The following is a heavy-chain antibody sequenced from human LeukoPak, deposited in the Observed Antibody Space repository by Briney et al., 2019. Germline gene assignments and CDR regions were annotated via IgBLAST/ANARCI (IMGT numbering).Heavy chain of an antibody. D-gene: IGHD3-9*01. CDR3: ARGEDILTGLDY. CDR1: GFTFSNYG. CDR2: IWYDGSNK. V-gene: IGHV3-33*01. Sequence: GRSLRLSCAASGFTFSNYGLHWVRQAPGKGLEWVAVIWYDGSNKYYADFVKGRFTISRDNSENTLYLQMNGLRAEDTAVYYCARGEDILTGLDYWGQGTLVTVSS. J-gene: IGHJ4*02.